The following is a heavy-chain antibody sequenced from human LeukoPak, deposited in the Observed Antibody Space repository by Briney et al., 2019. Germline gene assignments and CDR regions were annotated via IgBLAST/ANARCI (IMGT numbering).Heavy chain of an antibody. J-gene: IGHJ4*02. V-gene: IGHV5-51*01. Sequence: GESLKISCKGSGYSFTSYWIGWVRQMPGKGLEWMGITYPGDSDTRYSPSFQGQVTISADKSISTAYLQWSSLKASDTAMYYCARRHQLLEYYFDYWGQGTLVTVSS. CDR2: TYPGDSDT. D-gene: IGHD2-2*01. CDR1: GYSFTSYW. CDR3: ARRHQLLEYYFDY.